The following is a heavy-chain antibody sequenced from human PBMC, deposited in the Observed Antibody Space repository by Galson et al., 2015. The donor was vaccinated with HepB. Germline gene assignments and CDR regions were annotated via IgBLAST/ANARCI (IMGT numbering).Heavy chain of an antibody. J-gene: IGHJ4*02. D-gene: IGHD6-13*01. CDR2: ISSNGGST. CDR3: ARLYRSHRPPQLGNFDY. CDR1: GFTFSSYA. Sequence: SLRLSCAASGFTFSSYAMLWVRQAPGKGLEYVSAISSNGGSTYYADSVKGRFTISRDNSKNTLYLQMSSLRAEDTAVYYCARLYRSHRPPQLGNFDYWGQGTLVTVSS. V-gene: IGHV3-64D*06.